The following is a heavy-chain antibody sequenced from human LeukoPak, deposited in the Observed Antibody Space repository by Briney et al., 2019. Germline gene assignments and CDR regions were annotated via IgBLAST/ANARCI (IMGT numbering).Heavy chain of an antibody. Sequence: GGSLRLSCAASGFTFSSYAMSWVRQAPGKGLEWVSAISGSGGSTYYAGSVKGRFTISRDNSKNTLYLQMNSLRAEDTAVYYCATEWVRGVIYYWGQGTLVTVSS. D-gene: IGHD3-10*01. CDR1: GFTFSSYA. CDR3: ATEWVRGVIYY. J-gene: IGHJ4*02. CDR2: ISGSGGST. V-gene: IGHV3-23*01.